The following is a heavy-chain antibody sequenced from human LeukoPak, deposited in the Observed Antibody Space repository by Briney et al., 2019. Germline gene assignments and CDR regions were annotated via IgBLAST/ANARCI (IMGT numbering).Heavy chain of an antibody. CDR2: INSDGSST. Sequence: GGSLRLSCVASGFTFSSYWMHWVRQAPGKGLVWVSRINSDGSSTSYADSVKGRFTISRDNAKNTLYLQMNSLRAEGTAVYYCARESLTDIVVVGAFDIWGQGTMVTVSS. CDR1: GFTFSSYW. J-gene: IGHJ3*02. CDR3: ARESLTDIVVVGAFDI. D-gene: IGHD2-15*01. V-gene: IGHV3-74*01.